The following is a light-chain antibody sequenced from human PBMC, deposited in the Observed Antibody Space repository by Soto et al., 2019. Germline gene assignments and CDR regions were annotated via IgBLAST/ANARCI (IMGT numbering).Light chain of an antibody. V-gene: IGKV1-39*01. Sequence: DIHLTFSPSSLSASVVDRVTVSCRASQSNSIYVRWYQQKPGKAPKLLIDAASRLQRGVPSRFSGSGSGTDFTLTISSLQPEDFATYYCQQSNSIPITFGQGTRLEIK. CDR3: QQSNSIPIT. J-gene: IGKJ5*01. CDR1: QSNSIY. CDR2: AAS.